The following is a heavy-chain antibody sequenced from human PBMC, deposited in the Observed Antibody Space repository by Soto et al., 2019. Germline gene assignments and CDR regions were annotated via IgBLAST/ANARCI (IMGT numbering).Heavy chain of an antibody. J-gene: IGHJ4*02. CDR3: ASSQKGYNWNYFDH. Sequence: SETLSLTCAVSGGSISGSYYYWGWLRQSPGRGPEWIGSVFYTGFTSYNPSLESRVSVSVDTSKNQFSLKVSAVTAADTAVYYCASSQKGYNWNYFDHWGQGALVTVPQ. CDR2: VFYTGFT. D-gene: IGHD1-20*01. CDR1: GGSISGSYYY. V-gene: IGHV4-39*01.